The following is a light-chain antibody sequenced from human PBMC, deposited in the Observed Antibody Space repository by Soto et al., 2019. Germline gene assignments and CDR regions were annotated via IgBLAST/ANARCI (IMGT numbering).Light chain of an antibody. Sequence: QSALTQPRSVSGSPGQSVTISCTGTSSDVGGYNYVSWYQQHPGKAPKLMIYDVSKRPSGVPDRFSGSKSDNTASLTISGLQAEDEADYYCCSYAGSYRVFGTGTKVNVL. CDR3: CSYAGSYRV. J-gene: IGLJ1*01. CDR1: SSDVGGYNY. CDR2: DVS. V-gene: IGLV2-11*01.